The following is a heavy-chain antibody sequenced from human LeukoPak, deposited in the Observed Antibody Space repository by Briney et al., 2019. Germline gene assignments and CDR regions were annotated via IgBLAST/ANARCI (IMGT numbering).Heavy chain of an antibody. Sequence: PGGSLRLSCAASGFTFSSYSMSWVRQAPGKGLEWVSSISSSSSYIYYADSVKGRFTISRDNAKNSLYLQMNSLRAEDTAVYYCASGVVRGDYFDYWGQGTLVTVSS. CDR2: ISSSSSYI. J-gene: IGHJ4*02. CDR1: GFTFSSYS. CDR3: ASGVVRGDYFDY. V-gene: IGHV3-21*01. D-gene: IGHD3-10*01.